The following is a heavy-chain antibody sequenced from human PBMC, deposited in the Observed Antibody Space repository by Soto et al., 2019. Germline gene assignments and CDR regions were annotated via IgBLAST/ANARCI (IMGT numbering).Heavy chain of an antibody. J-gene: IGHJ4*02. CDR2: IGTAGDT. Sequence: EVQLVESGGGLVQPGGSLRLSCAASGFTFSSYDMHWVRKATGKGLEWVSAIGTAGDTYYPGSVKGRFTISRENAKNSLYLQMNSLRAGDTAVYYCARRSSSWYGVDYWGQGTLVTVSS. CDR3: ARRSSSWYGVDY. CDR1: GFTFSSYD. D-gene: IGHD6-13*01. V-gene: IGHV3-13*01.